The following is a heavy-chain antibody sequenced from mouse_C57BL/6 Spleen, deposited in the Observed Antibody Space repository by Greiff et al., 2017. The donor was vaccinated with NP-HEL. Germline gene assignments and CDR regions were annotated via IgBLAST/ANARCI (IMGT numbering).Heavy chain of an antibody. D-gene: IGHD2-4*01. J-gene: IGHJ3*01. CDR1: GFTFSSYA. V-gene: IGHV5-9-1*02. CDR3: TRAYDYETWFAY. Sequence: EVQRVESGEGLVKPGGSLKLSCAASGFTFSSYAMSWVRQTPEKRLEWVAYISSGGDYIYYADTVKGRFTISRDNARNTLYLQMSSLKSEDTAMYYCTRAYDYETWFAYWGQGTLVTVSA. CDR2: ISSGGDYI.